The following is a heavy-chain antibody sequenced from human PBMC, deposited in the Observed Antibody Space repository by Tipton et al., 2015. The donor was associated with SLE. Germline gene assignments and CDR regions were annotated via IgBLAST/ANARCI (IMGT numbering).Heavy chain of an antibody. Sequence: PGLVKPSETLSLTCAVSGGYISSYYWSWIRQPPGKGLEWIGYVFYSESTSTKYNPSLKSRATISVDTSKNKISLKVTSVTAADTAVYYCVRHLDYYDSTGLDAFDIWGQGTMVTVSS. CDR1: GGYISSYY. V-gene: IGHV4-59*08. CDR3: VRHLDYYDSTGLDAFDI. J-gene: IGHJ3*02. D-gene: IGHD3-22*01. CDR2: VFYSESTST.